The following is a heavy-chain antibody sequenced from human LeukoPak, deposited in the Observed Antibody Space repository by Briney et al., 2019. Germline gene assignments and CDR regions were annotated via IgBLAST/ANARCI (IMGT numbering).Heavy chain of an antibody. V-gene: IGHV3-23*01. CDR1: GFTFSSYA. Sequence: GGSLRLSCAASGFTFSSYAMSWVRQAPGKGLEWVSAISGSGGSTYYADSVKRRFTISRDNSKNTLYLQMNSLRAEDTAVYYCAKDAFNYYDSSGYIDYWGQGTLVTVSS. CDR3: AKDAFNYYDSSGYIDY. J-gene: IGHJ4*02. D-gene: IGHD3-22*01. CDR2: ISGSGGST.